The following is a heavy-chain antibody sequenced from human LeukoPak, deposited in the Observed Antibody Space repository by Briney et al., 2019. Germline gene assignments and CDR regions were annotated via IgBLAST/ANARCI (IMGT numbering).Heavy chain of an antibody. V-gene: IGHV3-21*01. CDR3: ARESGTTSAFDI. CDR1: GFTFSSYS. Sequence: GGSLRLSCAASGFTFSSYSMTWVRQAPGKGLEWVSSISSSSSYIYYADSVKGRFTISRDNAKNSLYLQMNSLRAEDTAVYYCARESGTTSAFDIWGQGTMVTVSS. J-gene: IGHJ3*02. CDR2: ISSSSSYI. D-gene: IGHD1-26*01.